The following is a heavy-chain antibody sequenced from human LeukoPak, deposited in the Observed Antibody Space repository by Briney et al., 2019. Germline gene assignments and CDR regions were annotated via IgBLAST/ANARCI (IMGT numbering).Heavy chain of an antibody. D-gene: IGHD3-22*01. CDR2: ISSSGSTI. Sequence: GGSLRLSCAASGFTFSSYWMSWIRQAPGKGLEWVSYISSSGSTIYYADSVKGRFTISRDNAKNSLYLQMNSLRAEDTAVYYCARAGDSSGYYIYNWFDPWGQGTLVTVSS. J-gene: IGHJ5*02. V-gene: IGHV3-11*04. CDR1: GFTFSSYW. CDR3: ARAGDSSGYYIYNWFDP.